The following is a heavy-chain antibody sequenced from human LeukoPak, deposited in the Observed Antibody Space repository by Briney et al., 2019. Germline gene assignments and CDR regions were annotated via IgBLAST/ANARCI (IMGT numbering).Heavy chain of an antibody. CDR2: ISSSSSYI. CDR3: ASGDGGYSYGKIDY. D-gene: IGHD5-18*01. V-gene: IGHV3-21*05. J-gene: IGHJ4*02. CDR1: GFPFSGYS. Sequence: GGSLRLSCAASGFPFSGYSLTWVRQAPGKGLEWISYISSSSSYIYYADSVKGRFTISRDNAKNSLYLQMNSLRAEDTAVYYCASGDGGYSYGKIDYWGQGTLVTVSS.